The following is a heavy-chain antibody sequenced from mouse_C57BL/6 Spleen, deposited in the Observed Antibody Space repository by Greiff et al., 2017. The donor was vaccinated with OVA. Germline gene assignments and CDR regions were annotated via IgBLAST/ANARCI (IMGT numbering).Heavy chain of an antibody. V-gene: IGHV3-8*01. Sequence: EVMLVESGPGLAKPSQTLSLTCSVTGYSITSDYWNWIRKFPGNKLEYMGYISYSGSTYYNPSLKSRISITRDTSKNQYYLQLNSVTTEDTATYYCARSPDYPYGYFDVGGTGTTDTVFS. CDR2: ISYSGST. D-gene: IGHD2-4*01. CDR1: GYSITSDY. J-gene: IGHJ1*03. CDR3: ARSPDYPYGYFDV.